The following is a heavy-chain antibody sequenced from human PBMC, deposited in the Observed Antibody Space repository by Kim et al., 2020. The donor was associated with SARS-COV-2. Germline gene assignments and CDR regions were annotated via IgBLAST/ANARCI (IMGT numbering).Heavy chain of an antibody. Sequence: SVKVSCKASGGTFSSYAISWVRQAPGQGLEWMGGIIPIFGTANYAQKFQGRVTITADESTSTAYMELSSLRSEDTAVYYCAGGPPKGRTAMVYYYYYGMDVWGQGTTVTVSS. D-gene: IGHD5-18*01. CDR1: GGTFSSYA. J-gene: IGHJ6*02. CDR3: AGGPPKGRTAMVYYYYYGMDV. V-gene: IGHV1-69*13. CDR2: IIPIFGTA.